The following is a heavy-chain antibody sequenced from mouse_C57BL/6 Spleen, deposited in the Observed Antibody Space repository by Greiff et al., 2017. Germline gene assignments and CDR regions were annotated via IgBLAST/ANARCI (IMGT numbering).Heavy chain of an antibody. V-gene: IGHV7-1*01. J-gene: IGHJ4*01. CDR1: GFTFSDFY. CDR3: ARDKYYYAMDY. CDR2: SRNKANDYKT. Sequence: EVKLVESGGGLVQSGRSLRLSCATSGFTFSDFYMEWVRQAPGKGLEWIAASRNKANDYKTEYSASVKGRFIVSRDTSQSILYLQMNALRAEDTAIYYCARDKYYYAMDYWGQGTSVTVSS.